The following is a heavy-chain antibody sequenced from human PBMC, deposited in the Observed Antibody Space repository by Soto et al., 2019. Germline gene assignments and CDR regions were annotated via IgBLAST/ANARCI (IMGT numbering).Heavy chain of an antibody. V-gene: IGHV4-30-4*01. CDR3: ARELRRITIFGVVIDWFDP. D-gene: IGHD3-3*01. Sequence: QVQLQESGPGLVKPSQTLSLTCTVSGGSISSGDYYWSWIRQPPGQGLEWIGYIYYSGSTYYNPSLKSRVTISGDTSKNQFSLKLSSVTAADTAVYYCARELRRITIFGVVIDWFDPWGQGTLVTVSS. CDR2: IYYSGST. J-gene: IGHJ5*02. CDR1: GGSISSGDYY.